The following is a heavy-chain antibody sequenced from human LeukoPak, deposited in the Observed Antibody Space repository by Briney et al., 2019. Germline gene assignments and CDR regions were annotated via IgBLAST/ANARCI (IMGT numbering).Heavy chain of an antibody. CDR3: ARGDSSGYYCDY. D-gene: IGHD3-22*01. J-gene: IGHJ4*02. CDR2: INPNSGGT. Sequence: ASVKVSCKASGYTFTGYYMHWVRQAPGQGLEWMGWINPNSGGTNYAQKFQGRVTMTRDTSISTAYMEPSRLRSDDTAVYYCARGDSSGYYCDYWGQGTLVTVSS. CDR1: GYTFTGYY. V-gene: IGHV1-2*02.